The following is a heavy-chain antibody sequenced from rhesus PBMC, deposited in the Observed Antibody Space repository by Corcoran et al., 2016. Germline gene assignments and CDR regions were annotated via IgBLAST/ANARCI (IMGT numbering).Heavy chain of an antibody. Sequence: QLQLQESGPGLMKPSETLSLTCAVSGGSISGNYGSWIRQPPGKGLEWIGRISGSGGSTDPNPSLKSRVTISTDTSKNQFSLKRSAVTAADTAVYYCARGTGLYGLDSWGQGVVVTVSS. D-gene: IGHD2-15*01. J-gene: IGHJ6*01. CDR2: ISGSGGST. V-gene: IGHV4-173*01. CDR3: ARGTGLYGLDS. CDR1: GGSISGNY.